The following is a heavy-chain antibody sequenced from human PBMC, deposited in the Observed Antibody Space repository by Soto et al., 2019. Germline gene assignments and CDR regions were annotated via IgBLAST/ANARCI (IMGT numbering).Heavy chain of an antibody. CDR2: ISGSGGST. Sequence: GGSLRLSCAASGFTCSSYAMILVRQAPGKGLEWVSAISGSGGSTYYAAPVKGRFTISRDDSKNTLYLQMNSLKTEDTAVYYCTTDPVTMIVVVPSSGWGQGTLVTVSS. CDR3: TTDPVTMIVVVPSSG. D-gene: IGHD3-22*01. V-gene: IGHV3-23*01. J-gene: IGHJ4*02. CDR1: GFTCSSYA.